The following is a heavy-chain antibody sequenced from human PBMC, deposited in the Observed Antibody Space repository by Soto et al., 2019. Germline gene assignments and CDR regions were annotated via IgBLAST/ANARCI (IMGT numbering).Heavy chain of an antibody. V-gene: IGHV1-69*02. CDR3: AMEYCTSTSCYRDY. J-gene: IGHJ4*02. D-gene: IGHD2-2*02. CDR1: GGTFSSYT. Sequence: QVQLVQYGAEVKKPGSSVKVSCKASGGTFSSYTISWVRQAPGQGREWMGRIIPILGIANYAQKFQGRVTITADKSTITGYRELRSLRSEDTSVYYWAMEYCTSTSCYRDYWGQGTLVTVSS. CDR2: IIPILGIA.